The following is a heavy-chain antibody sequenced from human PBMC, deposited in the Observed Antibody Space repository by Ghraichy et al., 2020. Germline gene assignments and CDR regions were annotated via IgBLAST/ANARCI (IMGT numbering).Heavy chain of an antibody. J-gene: IGHJ6*02. Sequence: GGSLRLSCAASGFTFSSYTMNWVRQAPGKGLEWVSSISSGSSYIYYADSVKDRFTISRDNAKNSLYLQMNSLRAEDTAVYYCARDLVVVPAAIVLYGMDVWGQGTTVTVSS. V-gene: IGHV3-21*01. CDR2: ISSGSSYI. D-gene: IGHD2-2*02. CDR1: GFTFSSYT. CDR3: ARDLVVVPAAIVLYGMDV.